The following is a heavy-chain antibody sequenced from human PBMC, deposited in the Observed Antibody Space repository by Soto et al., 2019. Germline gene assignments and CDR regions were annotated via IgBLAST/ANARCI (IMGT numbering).Heavy chain of an antibody. V-gene: IGHV3-9*01. CDR2: ISWNSGSI. D-gene: IGHD5-12*01. Sequence: GGSLRLSCAASGFTFDDYAMHWVRQAPGKGLEWVSGISWNSGSIGYADSVKGRFTISRDNAKNSLYLQMNSLRAEDTALYYCEKETGGYVSNPGLDYWGQGTLVTVSS. CDR1: GFTFDDYA. J-gene: IGHJ4*02. CDR3: EKETGGYVSNPGLDY.